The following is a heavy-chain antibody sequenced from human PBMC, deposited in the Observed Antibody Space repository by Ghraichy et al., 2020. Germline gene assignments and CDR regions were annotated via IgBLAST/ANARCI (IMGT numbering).Heavy chain of an antibody. CDR3: AAEPGYSSSWYYYYGMDV. CDR2: IVVGSGNT. V-gene: IGHV1-58*01. J-gene: IGHJ6*02. D-gene: IGHD6-13*01. Sequence: SVKVSCKASGFTFTSSAVQWVRQARGQRLEWIGWIVVGSGNTSYAQKFQERVTITRDMSTNTAYMELSSLRSEDTAVYYCAAEPGYSSSWYYYYGMDVWCQWTTVAVSS. CDR1: GFTFTSSA.